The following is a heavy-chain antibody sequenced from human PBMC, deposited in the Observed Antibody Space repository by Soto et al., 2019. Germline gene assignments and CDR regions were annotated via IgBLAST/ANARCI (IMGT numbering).Heavy chain of an antibody. D-gene: IGHD1-1*01. CDR2: ISYDGTNK. Sequence: QVRLVESGGGVVQPGTSLTLSCAASGFTFSNYGMHWVRQAPGKGLEWVALISYDGTNKYYADSVKGRFTISRDNSKNTLYLQMSSLRVEDTAVYYCAIKIDATTTGDYWGQGTLVTVSS. CDR1: GFTFSNYG. J-gene: IGHJ4*02. CDR3: AIKIDATTTGDY. V-gene: IGHV3-30*03.